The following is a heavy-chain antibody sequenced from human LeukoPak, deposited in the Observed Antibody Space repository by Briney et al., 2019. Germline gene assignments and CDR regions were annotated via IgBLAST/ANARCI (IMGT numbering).Heavy chain of an antibody. CDR3: AGAPNTAGMNDY. D-gene: IGHD6-13*01. CDR1: GYIFSNYY. V-gene: IGHV1-46*01. CDR2: VNPSGGGT. J-gene: IGHJ4*02. Sequence: ASVKVSCKASGYIFSNYYMHWVRQAPGQGLEWMGIVNPSGGGTSNAQKFQGRVTMTRDTSISTAYMELSRLRSDDTAVYYCAGAPNTAGMNDYWGQGTLVTVSS.